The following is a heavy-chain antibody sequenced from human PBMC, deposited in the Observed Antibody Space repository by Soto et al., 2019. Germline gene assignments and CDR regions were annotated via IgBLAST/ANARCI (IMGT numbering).Heavy chain of an antibody. Sequence: SETLSLTCTVSGGSISNYYWSWLRQPPGKALEWIGYINYSGSTKYNPSLKSRVTISVDTSKNQFSLRLSSVTAADTAVYYCARTSTVSTPTDYYYYYMDVWGKGTTVT. D-gene: IGHD4-4*01. CDR2: INYSGST. J-gene: IGHJ6*03. CDR1: GGSISNYY. CDR3: ARTSTVSTPTDYYYYYMDV. V-gene: IGHV4-59*12.